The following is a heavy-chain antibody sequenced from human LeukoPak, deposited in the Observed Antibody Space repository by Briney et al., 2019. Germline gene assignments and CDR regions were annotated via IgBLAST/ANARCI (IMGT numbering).Heavy chain of an antibody. CDR2: IRGSGGGT. CDR1: GFTFSNYW. Sequence: GGSLRLSCAASGFTFSNYWMNWVRQAPGKGLEWVSAIRGSGGGTYYADSVKGRFTISRDNSKNTVYLEMNSLRAEDTAVYYCAKGVAAVGTWWGPNFDYWGQGTLVTVSS. J-gene: IGHJ4*02. CDR3: AKGVAAVGTWWGPNFDY. V-gene: IGHV3-23*01. D-gene: IGHD6-13*01.